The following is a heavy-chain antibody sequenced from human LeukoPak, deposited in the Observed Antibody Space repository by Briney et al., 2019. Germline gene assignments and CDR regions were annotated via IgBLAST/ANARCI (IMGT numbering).Heavy chain of an antibody. Sequence: GGSLRLSCAASGFTFSSYSMNWVRQAPGKGLEWVSSISSSSSYIYYADSVKGRFTISRDNAKNSLYLQLSSLRVEDTAVYYCARDTFQPGLIDSWGQGTLVTVSS. CDR3: ARDTFQPGLIDS. V-gene: IGHV3-21*01. D-gene: IGHD2-2*01. CDR1: GFTFSSYS. CDR2: ISSSSSYI. J-gene: IGHJ4*02.